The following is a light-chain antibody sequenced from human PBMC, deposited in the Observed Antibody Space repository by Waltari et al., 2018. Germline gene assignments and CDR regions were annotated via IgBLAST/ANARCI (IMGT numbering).Light chain of an antibody. V-gene: IGLV2-14*01. CDR3: LSYTDNGTRL. CDR1: TTDFGNSNY. CDR2: EVT. J-gene: IGLJ1*01. Sequence: QSALTQPASVSASPGQSNTIPCSGTTTDFGNSNYFSWYQQHPGQAPKLMIYEVTNRPSGVSNRFSGSKSGNTASLTISGLRAEDEADYYCLSYTDNGTRLFGTGTKVTVL.